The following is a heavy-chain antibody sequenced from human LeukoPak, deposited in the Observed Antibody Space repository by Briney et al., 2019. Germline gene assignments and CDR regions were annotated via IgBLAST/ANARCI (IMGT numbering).Heavy chain of an antibody. D-gene: IGHD3-16*02. V-gene: IGHV4-34*01. CDR3: ARVTWSYPSKLFDY. J-gene: IGHJ4*02. Sequence: PSETLSLTCAVYGGSFSGYYWSWIRQPPGKGLEWIGEINHSGSTNYNPSLKSRVTIPVDTSKNQFSLKLSSVTAADTAVYYCARVTWSYPSKLFDYWGQGTLVTVSS. CDR1: GGSFSGYY. CDR2: INHSGST.